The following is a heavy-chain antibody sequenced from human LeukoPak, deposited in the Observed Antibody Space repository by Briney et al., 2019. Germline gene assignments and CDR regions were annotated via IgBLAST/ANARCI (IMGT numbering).Heavy chain of an antibody. D-gene: IGHD1-26*01. CDR1: GGSFRGYY. V-gene: IGHV4-34*01. CDR2: INHSGST. J-gene: IGHJ4*02. Sequence: PSETLSLTCAVYGGSFRGYYWSWIRQPPGKGLEWIGEINHSGSTNYNPSLKSRVTISVDTSKNQFSLKVSSVTAADTAVYYCARWPTDWGQGTLVTVSS. CDR3: ARWPTD.